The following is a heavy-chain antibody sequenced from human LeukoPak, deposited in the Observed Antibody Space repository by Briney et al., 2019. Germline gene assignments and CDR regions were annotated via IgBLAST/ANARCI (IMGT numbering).Heavy chain of an antibody. Sequence: SETLSLTCAVYGGSLSGYYWSWIRQPPGKGLEWIGEINHSGSTNYNPSLQSRVTISVDTSENQFSLKLSSVTAAYTAMYYCARGGTLDYWGQGTLVTVSS. V-gene: IGHV4-34*01. CDR1: GGSLSGYY. J-gene: IGHJ4*02. CDR2: INHSGST. CDR3: ARGGTLDY.